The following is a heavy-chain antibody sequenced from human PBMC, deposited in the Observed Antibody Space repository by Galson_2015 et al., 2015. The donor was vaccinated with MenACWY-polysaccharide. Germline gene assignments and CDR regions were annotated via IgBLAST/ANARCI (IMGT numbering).Heavy chain of an antibody. Sequence: SLRLSCAASGFTFSTYGMHWVRQAPGKGLEWVAVIWYDGSNKYYADSVKGRLTISRDNSMDTLYLQMYSLRAEDTAVYYCARGFTTEYCTSTSCYQYWFDPWGQATLVTVSS. D-gene: IGHD2-2*01. CDR2: IWYDGSNK. J-gene: IGHJ5*02. V-gene: IGHV3-33*08. CDR1: GFTFSTYG. CDR3: ARGFTTEYCTSTSCYQYWFDP.